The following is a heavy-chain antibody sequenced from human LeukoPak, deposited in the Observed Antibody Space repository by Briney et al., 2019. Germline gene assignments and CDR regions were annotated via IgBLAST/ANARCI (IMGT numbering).Heavy chain of an antibody. CDR3: ARDRGGSYSAIDY. J-gene: IGHJ4*02. V-gene: IGHV3-48*04. D-gene: IGHD2-15*01. CDR1: GFTFSSYS. Sequence: GGSLRLSCAASGFTFSSYSLNWVRQAPGKGLEWVSFISSSSITIYYADSVKGRFSISRDNAEKSLYLQMNSLRAEDTAVYYCARDRGGSYSAIDYWGQGTLVTVSS. CDR2: ISSSSITI.